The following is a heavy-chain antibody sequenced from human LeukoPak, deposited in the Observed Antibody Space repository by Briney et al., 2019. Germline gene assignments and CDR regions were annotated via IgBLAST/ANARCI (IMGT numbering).Heavy chain of an antibody. CDR1: GFTVSSNY. D-gene: IGHD6-13*01. CDR3: AKDSQQLASY. J-gene: IGHJ4*02. V-gene: IGHV3-23*01. CDR2: ISGSGGST. Sequence: GGSLRLSCAASGFTVSSNYMSWVRQAPGKGLEWVSAISGSGGSTYYADSVKGRFTISRDNSKNTLYLQMNSLRAEDTAVYYCAKDSQQLASYWGQGTLVTVSS.